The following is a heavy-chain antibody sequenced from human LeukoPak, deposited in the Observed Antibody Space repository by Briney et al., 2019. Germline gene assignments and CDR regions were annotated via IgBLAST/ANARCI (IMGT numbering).Heavy chain of an antibody. Sequence: GRSLRLSCAASGFTFSSYGMHWVRQAPGKGREWVAVIWYDGSNKYYADSVKGRFTISRDNSKNTLYLQMNSLRAEDTAVYYCAKGGSYSSSWLDYWGQGTLVTVSS. CDR2: IWYDGSNK. D-gene: IGHD6-13*01. CDR3: AKGGSYSSSWLDY. CDR1: GFTFSSYG. J-gene: IGHJ4*02. V-gene: IGHV3-33*06.